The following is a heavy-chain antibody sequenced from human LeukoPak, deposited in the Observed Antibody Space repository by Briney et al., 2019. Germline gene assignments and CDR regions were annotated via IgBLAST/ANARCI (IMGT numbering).Heavy chain of an antibody. V-gene: IGHV3-30*18. CDR2: MSADESNK. J-gene: IGHJ4*02. CDR3: AKDLAGSYYGGGQRYYFDY. CDR1: GFTFSTFN. Sequence: GGSLRLSCAASGFTFSTFNMHWVRQAPGKGLEWVALMSADESNKYYADSVKGRFTISRDNSKNTLYLQMNSLRTEDTAVYHCAKDLAGSYYGGGQRYYFDYWGQGTLVTVSS. D-gene: IGHD3-10*01.